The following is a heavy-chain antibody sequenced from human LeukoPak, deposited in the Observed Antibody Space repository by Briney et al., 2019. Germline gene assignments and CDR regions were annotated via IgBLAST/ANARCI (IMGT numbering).Heavy chain of an antibody. CDR1: GFTFSNAW. J-gene: IGHJ4*02. CDR2: VKRKTDGGTI. Sequence: GGSLRLSCAASGFTFSNAWMSWVRQAPGKGLEWVARVKRKTDGGTIDYAPPVKGRFIISRDDSKNTLYLQMNSLKTEDTAVYYCTRHQYDSSGSHAYWGQGTLVTVSS. V-gene: IGHV3-15*01. D-gene: IGHD3-22*01. CDR3: TRHQYDSSGSHAY.